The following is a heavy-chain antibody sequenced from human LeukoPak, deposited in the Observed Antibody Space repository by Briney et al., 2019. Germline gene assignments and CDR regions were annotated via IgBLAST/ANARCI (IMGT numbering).Heavy chain of an antibody. V-gene: IGHV4-38-2*02. CDR3: AREIIGRAFDI. CDR1: GYSISSGYY. J-gene: IGHJ3*02. CDR2: IYHSGST. Sequence: SETLALTCTVSGYSISSGYYWGWIRQPPGKGLEWIGSIYHSGSTYYNPSLKSRVTISVDTSKNQFSLKLSSVTAADTAVYYCAREIIGRAFDIWGQGTMVTVSS.